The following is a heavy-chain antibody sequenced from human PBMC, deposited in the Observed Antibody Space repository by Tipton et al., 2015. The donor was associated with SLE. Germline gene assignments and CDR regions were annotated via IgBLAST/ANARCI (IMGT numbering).Heavy chain of an antibody. Sequence: TLSLTCTVSCGSISSSSYYWGWIRQPPGKGLEWIGEINHSGSANYNPSLKSRVTISVDTSKNQFSLKLRSVTAADTAVYYCARGSPWFDPWGQGTLVTVSS. J-gene: IGHJ5*02. V-gene: IGHV4-39*07. CDR2: INHSGSA. CDR3: ARGSPWFDP. CDR1: CGSISSSSYY.